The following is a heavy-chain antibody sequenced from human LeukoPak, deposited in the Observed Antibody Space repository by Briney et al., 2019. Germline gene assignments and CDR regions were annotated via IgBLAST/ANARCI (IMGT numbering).Heavy chain of an antibody. D-gene: IGHD2-15*01. CDR1: GGSFSGYY. CDR2: INHSGST. V-gene: IGHV4-34*01. CDR3: ARAAREYRSCSGGSCYANWFDP. Sequence: SETLSLTCAVYGGSFSGYYWSWIRQPPGKGLEWIGEINHSGSTNYNPSLKSRVTISVDTSKNQFSLKLSSVTAADTAVYYCARAAREYRSCSGGSCYANWFDPWGQGTQVTVSS. J-gene: IGHJ5*02.